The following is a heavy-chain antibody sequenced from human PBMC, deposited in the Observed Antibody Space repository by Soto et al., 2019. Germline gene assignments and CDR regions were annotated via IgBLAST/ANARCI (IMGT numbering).Heavy chain of an antibody. V-gene: IGHV3-9*02. D-gene: IGHD4-17*01. Sequence: EVQLVESGGGLVQPGRSLRLSCVASGFTADDYALHWVRQAPGKGLEWVSGISSNSDTIHYADSVKGRFTISRDNAKNSLFLQSDSLSPEDTAVYYCAKDRKWGGMTTIHYFDSWGQGTLVTVSS. CDR2: ISSNSDTI. CDR1: GFTADDYA. CDR3: AKDRKWGGMTTIHYFDS. J-gene: IGHJ4*02.